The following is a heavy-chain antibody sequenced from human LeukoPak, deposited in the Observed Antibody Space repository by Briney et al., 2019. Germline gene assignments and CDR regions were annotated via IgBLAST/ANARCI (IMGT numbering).Heavy chain of an antibody. CDR1: GGSISSYY. CDR3: ARASGFTFDP. J-gene: IGHJ5*02. V-gene: IGHV4-59*01. CDR2: IYYSGST. D-gene: IGHD5-12*01. Sequence: PSETLSLTCTVSGGSISSYYWSWVRQPPGKGLEWIGYIYYSGSTSYNPSLKSRVTISVDTSKNQFSLKLSSVTAADTAVYYCARASGFTFDPWGQGTLVTVSS.